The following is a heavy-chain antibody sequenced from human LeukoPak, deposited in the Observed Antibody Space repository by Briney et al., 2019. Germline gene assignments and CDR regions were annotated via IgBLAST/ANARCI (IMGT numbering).Heavy chain of an antibody. J-gene: IGHJ4*02. CDR1: GGSISSYY. Sequence: SETLSLTCTVSGGSISSYYWSWIRQPPGKGLEWIGEINHSGSTNYNPSLKSRVTISVDTSKNQFSLKLSSVTAADTAVYYCARLVPRYGSGSQSDYWGQGTLVTVSS. V-gene: IGHV4-34*01. CDR3: ARLVPRYGSGSQSDY. D-gene: IGHD3-10*01. CDR2: INHSGST.